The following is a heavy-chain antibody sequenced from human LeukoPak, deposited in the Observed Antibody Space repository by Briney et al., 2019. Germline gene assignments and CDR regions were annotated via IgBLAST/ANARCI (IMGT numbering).Heavy chain of an antibody. Sequence: PSETLSLTCAVYGGSFSGYYWSWIRQPPGKGLEWIGGINHSGSTNYNPSLKSRVTISVDTSKNQFSLKLSSVTAADTAVYYCARGRRGYSSSWYRARYFDYWGQGTLVTVSS. CDR3: ARGRRGYSSSWYRARYFDY. D-gene: IGHD6-13*01. J-gene: IGHJ4*02. V-gene: IGHV4-34*01. CDR2: INHSGST. CDR1: GGSFSGYY.